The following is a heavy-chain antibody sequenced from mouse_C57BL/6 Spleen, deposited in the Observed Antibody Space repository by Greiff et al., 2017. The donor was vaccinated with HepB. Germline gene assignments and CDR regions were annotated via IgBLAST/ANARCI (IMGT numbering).Heavy chain of an antibody. CDR3: ARAFYYDYGDYFDY. V-gene: IGHV3-6*01. D-gene: IGHD2-4*01. CDR1: GYSITSGYY. J-gene: IGHJ2*01. Sequence: EVQLQQSGPGLVKPSQSLSLTCSVTGYSITSGYYWNWIRQFPGNKLEWMGYISYDGSNNYNPSLKNRISITRDTSKNQFFLKLNSVTTEDTATYYCARAFYYDYGDYFDYWGQGTTLTVSS. CDR2: ISYDGSN.